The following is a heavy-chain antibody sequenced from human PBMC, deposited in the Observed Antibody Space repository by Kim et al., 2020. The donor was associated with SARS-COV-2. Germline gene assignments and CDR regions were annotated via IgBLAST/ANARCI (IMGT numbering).Heavy chain of an antibody. V-gene: IGHV3-48*01. D-gene: IGHD3-16*01. CDR1: GFTFSAYD. Sequence: GGSLRLSCATSGFTFSAYDMNWVRQAPGKGLEWLSSITRSSTNIYYADSVEGRFTISRDNAKNSLFLQMNSLRAEDTAVYYCVRDGMGGDFDMWGQGTLV. J-gene: IGHJ3*02. CDR2: ITRSSTNI. CDR3: VRDGMGGDFDM.